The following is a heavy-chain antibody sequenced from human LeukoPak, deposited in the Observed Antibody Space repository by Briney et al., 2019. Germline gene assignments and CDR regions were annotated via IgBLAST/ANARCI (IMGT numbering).Heavy chain of an antibody. CDR2: IFHTGST. CDR1: GGSISSYF. CDR3: ARVPTVTTYYLDY. D-gene: IGHD4-17*01. V-gene: IGHV4-59*07. Sequence: NPSDTLSLTCTVSGGSISSYFWSWLRQPPGKGLEWIGYIFHTGSTNYNPSLKSRVTMSVDTSKNQFSLKLSSVTAADTAVYYCARVPTVTTYYLDYWGQGTLVTVSS. J-gene: IGHJ4*02.